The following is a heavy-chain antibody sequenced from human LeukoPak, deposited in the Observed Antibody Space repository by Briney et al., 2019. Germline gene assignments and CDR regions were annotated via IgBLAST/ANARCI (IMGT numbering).Heavy chain of an antibody. V-gene: IGHV4-39*01. CDR1: GGSISSSSYY. Sequence: SETLSLTCTVSGGSISSSSYYWGWIRQPPGKGLEWIASIYYSGSTYYNPSLKSRVTISVDTSKNQFSLKLSSVTAAVTAVYYCARTRYYYNSRSYGAPYYFDYWGQGTLVTVSS. D-gene: IGHD3-10*01. CDR3: ARTRYYYNSRSYGAPYYFDY. CDR2: IYYSGST. J-gene: IGHJ4*02.